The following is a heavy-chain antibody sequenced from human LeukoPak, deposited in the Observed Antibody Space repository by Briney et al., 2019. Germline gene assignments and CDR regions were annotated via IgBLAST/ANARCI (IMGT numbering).Heavy chain of an antibody. CDR1: GNYW. CDR2: VNSDGSWT. V-gene: IGHV3-74*01. D-gene: IGHD2/OR15-2a*01. J-gene: IGHJ4*02. Sequence: GGSLRHSCAASGNYWMHWVRQAPEKGLVRVSHVNSDGSWTSYADSVKGRFTISKDNAKNTVYLQMNSLRAEDTAVYYCVSFYETYWGWGTLVTVSS. CDR3: VSFYETY.